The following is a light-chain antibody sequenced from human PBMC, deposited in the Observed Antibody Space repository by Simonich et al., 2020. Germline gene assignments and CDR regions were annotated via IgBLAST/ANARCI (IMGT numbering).Light chain of an antibody. J-gene: IGKJ3*01. V-gene: IGKV1-39*01. CDR1: KVISSY. Sequence: DIQMTQSPSSLSASVGKGVTITCRASKVISSYLNWYQQKPGKDPKLLIYAASSLQSGVPSRFSGSGSGTDFTLTISSLQPEDFATYYCQQSYSTPFTFGPGTKVDIK. CDR2: AAS. CDR3: QQSYSTPFT.